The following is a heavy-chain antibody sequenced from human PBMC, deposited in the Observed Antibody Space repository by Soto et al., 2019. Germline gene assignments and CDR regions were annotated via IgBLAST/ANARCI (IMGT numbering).Heavy chain of an antibody. CDR1: GFTFSSYT. J-gene: IGHJ4*02. CDR3: ARVSRDGYNHFDY. V-gene: IGHV3-21*01. CDR2: ITSSSSYI. Sequence: EVQLVESGGGLVKPGGSLRLSCAASGFTFSSYTMNWVRQAPGKGLEWVSSITSSSSYIYYADSVKGRFTISRDNAKNSLYLQMNSLRAEDTAVYYCARVSRDGYNHFDYWGQGTLVTVSS. D-gene: IGHD5-12*01.